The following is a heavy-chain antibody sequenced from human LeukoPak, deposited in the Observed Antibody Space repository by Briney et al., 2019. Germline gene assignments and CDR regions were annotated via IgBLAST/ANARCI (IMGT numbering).Heavy chain of an antibody. CDR2: INHSGST. D-gene: IGHD6-13*01. CDR3: ARADYSSTWSHDYYYMDV. CDR1: GGSISSFY. Sequence: PSETLSLTCTVSGGSISSFYWSWIRQPPGKGLEWIGSINHSGSTYYNPSLKSRVTISVDTSKNQFSLKLSSVTAADTAVYYCARADYSSTWSHDYYYMDVWGKGTTVTVSS. V-gene: IGHV4-38-2*02. J-gene: IGHJ6*03.